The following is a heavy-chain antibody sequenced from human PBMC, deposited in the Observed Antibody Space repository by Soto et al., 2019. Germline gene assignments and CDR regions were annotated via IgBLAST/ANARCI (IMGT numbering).Heavy chain of an antibody. D-gene: IGHD3-22*01. CDR3: ARDQYYDSSGYYYPFDY. V-gene: IGHV1-46*01. CDR2: INPSGSIT. J-gene: IGHJ4*02. CDR1: GYTFISYY. Sequence: WASVKVSCKASGYTFISYYMHWVRQAPGQGLQWMGIINPSGSITTYAQKFQGRVTMTTDTSTSTVYMELRSLRSDDTAVYYCARDQYYDSSGYYYPFDYWGQGTLVTVS.